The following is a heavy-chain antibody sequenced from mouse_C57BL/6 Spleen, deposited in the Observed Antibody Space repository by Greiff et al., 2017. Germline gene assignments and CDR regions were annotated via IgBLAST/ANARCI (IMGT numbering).Heavy chain of an antibody. CDR1: GFNIKDDY. Sequence: DVQLQESGAELVRPGASVKLSCTASGFNIKDDYMHWVKQRPEQGLEWIGWIDPENGDTEYASKFQGKATITADTSSNTAYLQLSSLTSEDTAVYYCTTSYYSNDGDAMDYWGQGTSVTVSS. V-gene: IGHV14-4*01. D-gene: IGHD2-5*01. J-gene: IGHJ4*01. CDR3: TTSYYSNDGDAMDY. CDR2: IDPENGDT.